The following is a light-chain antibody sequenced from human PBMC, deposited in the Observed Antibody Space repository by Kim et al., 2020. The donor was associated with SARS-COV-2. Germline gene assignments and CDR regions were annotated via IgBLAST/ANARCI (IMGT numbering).Light chain of an antibody. J-gene: IGLJ1*01. Sequence: SYELTQPPSVSVFPGQTASISCSGDKLGNKYAYWYQQKPGQSPVVVIYEDTKRPSGIPERFPGSNSGNTATLTISGTQAMDEADYYCQAWDSSTAVFGTGTKVTVL. CDR3: QAWDSSTAV. V-gene: IGLV3-1*01. CDR2: EDT. CDR1: KLGNKY.